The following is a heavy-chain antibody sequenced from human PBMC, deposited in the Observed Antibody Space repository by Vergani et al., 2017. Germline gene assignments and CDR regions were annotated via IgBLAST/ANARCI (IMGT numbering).Heavy chain of an antibody. V-gene: IGHV7-4-1*02. Sequence: QVQLVQSGSELKKPGASVKVSCKASGYTFTTYAMNWVRQAPGQGLEWMGWINTNTGNPTYAPGFTGRFVFSLDTSVSTTYLHISSLEPEDTAVYYCAGESRVREAPGGRFEYWGEGTLVTVSS. CDR3: AGESRVREAPGGRFEY. CDR2: INTNTGNP. D-gene: IGHD3-10*01. J-gene: IGHJ4*02. CDR1: GYTFTTYA.